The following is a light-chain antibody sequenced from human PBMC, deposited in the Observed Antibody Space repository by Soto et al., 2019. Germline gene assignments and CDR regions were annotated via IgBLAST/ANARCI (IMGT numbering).Light chain of an antibody. V-gene: IGKV1-5*01. J-gene: IGKJ2*01. CDR2: DAS. Sequence: DIQMTQSPSTLSASVGDRVTITCRASQSISSWLAWYQQKPGKAPKLLIYDASSLESGVPSRLSGSGSGTEFTLTISRLQPDDFATYYCQQYNSYPYTFGQGTKLEIK. CDR1: QSISSW. CDR3: QQYNSYPYT.